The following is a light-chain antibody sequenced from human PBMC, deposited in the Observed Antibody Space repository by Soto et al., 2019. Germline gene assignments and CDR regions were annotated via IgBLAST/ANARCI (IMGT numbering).Light chain of an antibody. CDR1: QSISSY. CDR3: QQSYSTWT. CDR2: AAS. J-gene: IGKJ1*01. V-gene: IGKV1-39*01. Sequence: IQMTLSASSLSASVGYRATITCRAIQSISSYLNWYQQKPGKAPKLLIXAASSLQSGVPSRFSGSGSGTDFTLTISSLQPEDFATYYCQQSYSTWTFGQGTKVDIK.